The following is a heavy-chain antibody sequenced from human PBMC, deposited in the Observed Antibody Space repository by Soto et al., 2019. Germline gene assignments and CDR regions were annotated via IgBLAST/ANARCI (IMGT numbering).Heavy chain of an antibody. Sequence: PSETLSLTCTVSGASASDYYWNWIRQSPGKGLEWIGSIFYSGITDYNPSLKSRVVISADMFRNRLSLKLTSVTAADAAIYYCAGHRMIQGTFDIWGQGTMVTVSS. CDR3: AGHRMIQGTFDI. D-gene: IGHD3-22*01. V-gene: IGHV4-59*02. CDR1: GASASDYY. CDR2: IFYSGIT. J-gene: IGHJ3*02.